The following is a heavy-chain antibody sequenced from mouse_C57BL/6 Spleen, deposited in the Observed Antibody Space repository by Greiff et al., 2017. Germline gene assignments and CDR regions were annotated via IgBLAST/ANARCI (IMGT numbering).Heavy chain of an antibody. V-gene: IGHV1-69*01. Sequence: QVQLQQPGAELVMPGASVKLSCKASGYTFTSYWMHWVKQRPGQGLEWIGEIDPSDSYPNYNQKFKGKSTLTVDKSSSTAYMQLSSLTSEDSAVYYCASDGTHEGFAYWGQGTLVTVSA. CDR1: GYTFTSYW. CDR2: IDPSDSYP. J-gene: IGHJ3*01. D-gene: IGHD2-1*01. CDR3: ASDGTHEGFAY.